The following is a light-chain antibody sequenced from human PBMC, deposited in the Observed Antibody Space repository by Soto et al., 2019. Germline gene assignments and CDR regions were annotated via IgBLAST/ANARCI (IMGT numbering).Light chain of an antibody. Sequence: EIVMTQSPATLSVSPGETVTLSCRASQSVSSNLAWYQQKPGQAPRLLIYAASTRATGIPARFSGSGSGTEFTLAISSLHSEDFAIYYCQQYNNWPPTFTFGQGTKLEIK. V-gene: IGKV3-15*01. CDR3: QQYNNWPPTFT. CDR2: AAS. CDR1: QSVSSN. J-gene: IGKJ2*01.